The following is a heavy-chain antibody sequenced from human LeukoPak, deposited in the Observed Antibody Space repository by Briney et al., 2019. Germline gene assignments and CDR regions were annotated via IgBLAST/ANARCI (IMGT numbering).Heavy chain of an antibody. V-gene: IGHV1-2*02. J-gene: IGHJ3*02. CDR2: MNPNSGGT. CDR3: ARDGAAAGTRNAFDI. CDR1: GYTFTDYY. Sequence: GASVKVSCKTSGYTFTDYYMHWVRQAPGQGLEWMGWMNPNSGGTNFAQKFQGRVTMTRDTSIRTAYMELSRLRSDDTAVYYCARDGAAAGTRNAFDIWGQGTMVTVSS. D-gene: IGHD6-13*01.